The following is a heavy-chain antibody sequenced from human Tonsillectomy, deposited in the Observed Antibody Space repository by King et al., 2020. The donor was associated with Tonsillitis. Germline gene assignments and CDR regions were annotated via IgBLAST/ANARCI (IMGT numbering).Heavy chain of an antibody. D-gene: IGHD3-3*01. CDR2: IIGSGGNT. J-gene: IGHJ3*01. CDR1: GLTFNDYA. V-gene: IGHV3-23*04. Sequence: VQLVESGGGLVQPGGSLRLSCAASGLTFNDYAMSWVRQAPGKGLEWDSTIIGSGGNTYYADSVTGRFTSSRDNSKNTLYLQMNSLRAEDTSVYYCAKTNYDFWSGFTAGAFDVWGLGTMVTVSS. CDR3: AKTNYDFWSGFTAGAFDV.